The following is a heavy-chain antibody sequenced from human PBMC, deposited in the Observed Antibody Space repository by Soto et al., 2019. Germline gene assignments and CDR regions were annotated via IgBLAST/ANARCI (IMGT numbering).Heavy chain of an antibody. V-gene: IGHV4-59*08. Sequence: SETLSLTCTVSDDSSSNYKWSWIRQPPGRRLEWIGYIDSNGGTSYNPSLQSRVTISIDTSTKQFFLKLSSVTAADTAVYYCVRQGFGRLHALVDVWGQGTTVTVS. CDR3: VRQGFGRLHALVDV. D-gene: IGHD3-10*01. CDR1: DDSSSNYK. J-gene: IGHJ6*02. CDR2: IDSNGGT.